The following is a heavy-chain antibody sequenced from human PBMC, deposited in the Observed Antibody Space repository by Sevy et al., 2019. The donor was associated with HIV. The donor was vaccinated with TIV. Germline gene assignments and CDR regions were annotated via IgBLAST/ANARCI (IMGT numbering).Heavy chain of an antibody. CDR1: GYTFTSYD. J-gene: IGHJ6*03. CDR2: MNRNSSNT. CDR3: VRGRGDYGSGSYYPEDYFYYMDF. V-gene: IGHV1-8*03. Sequence: ASVKVSCKASGYTFTSYDINWVRQATGQGLEWMGWMNRNSSNTGYAQKFQGRVTITRNTSIRTAYMELSSLRSEDTAVYYCVRGRGDYGSGSYYPEDYFYYMDFWGKGTTVTVSS. D-gene: IGHD3-10*01.